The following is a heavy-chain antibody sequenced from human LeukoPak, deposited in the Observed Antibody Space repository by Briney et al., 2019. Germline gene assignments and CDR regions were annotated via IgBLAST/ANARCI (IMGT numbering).Heavy chain of an antibody. CDR3: ARYGSYSSSWYFDY. CDR1: GGSISSSSYY. D-gene: IGHD6-13*01. CDR2: IFHSGST. V-gene: IGHV4-39*01. J-gene: IGHJ4*02. Sequence: SETLSLTCTVSGGSISSSSYYWGWIRQSPGKGLEWIGSIFHSGSTYYDPSLKSRVTISVDTSKNQFSLKLSSVTAADTAVYYCARYGSYSSSWYFDYWGQGTLVTVSS.